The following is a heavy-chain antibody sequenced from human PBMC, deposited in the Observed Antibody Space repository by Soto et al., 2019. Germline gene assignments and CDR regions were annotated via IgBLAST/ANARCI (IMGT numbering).Heavy chain of an antibody. CDR2: IYYSGNT. J-gene: IGHJ4*02. V-gene: IGHV4-39*01. CDR1: GGSISNSDGYY. Sequence: SETLSLTCTVSGGSISNSDGYYWAWIRQPPGKGLVWIGNIYYSGNTCYHPSLKSRVTISVDTSKNQFSLRVSSVTAADTAVYYCARHPSSGYHQCWSQGTLVTVSS. D-gene: IGHD3-22*01. CDR3: ARHPSSGYHQC.